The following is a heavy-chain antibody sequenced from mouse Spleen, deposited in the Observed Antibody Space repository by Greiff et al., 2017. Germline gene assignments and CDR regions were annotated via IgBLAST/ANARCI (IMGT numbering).Heavy chain of an antibody. CDR1: GFTFSSYG. J-gene: IGHJ2*01. V-gene: IGHV5-6*01. CDR3: ARRGDGSSYDYFDY. D-gene: IGHD1-1*01. CDR2: ISSGGSYT. Sequence: EVMLVESGGDLVKPGGSLKLSCAASGFTFSSYGMSWVRQTTDKRLEWVATISSGGSYTYYPDSVKGRFTISRDNAKNTLYLQMSSLKSEDTAMYYCARRGDGSSYDYFDYWGQGTTLTVSS.